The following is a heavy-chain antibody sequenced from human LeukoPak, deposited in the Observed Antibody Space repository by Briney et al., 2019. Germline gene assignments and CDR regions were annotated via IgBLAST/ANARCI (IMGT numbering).Heavy chain of an antibody. CDR3: ARDLNGDYGY. CDR2: ISYDGSNK. J-gene: IGHJ4*02. CDR1: GFTFSSYA. V-gene: IGHV3-30*04. Sequence: PGGSLRLSCAASGFTFSSYAMHWVRQAPGKGLEWVAVISYDGSNKYYADSVKGRFTISRDNSKNTLYLQMNSLRAEDTAVYYCARDLNGDYGYWGQGTLVTVSS. D-gene: IGHD4-17*01.